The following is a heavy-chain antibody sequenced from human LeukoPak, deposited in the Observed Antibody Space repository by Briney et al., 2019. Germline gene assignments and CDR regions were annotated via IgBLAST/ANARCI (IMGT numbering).Heavy chain of an antibody. J-gene: IGHJ3*02. V-gene: IGHV4-61*01. D-gene: IGHD3-22*01. CDR1: GGSISSSSYY. Sequence: PSETLSLTCTVSGGSISSSSYYWGWIRQPPGKGLEWIGYIYYSGSTNYNPSLKSRVTISVGTSKNQFSLKLSSVTAAVTAVYYCARENYYYDSSGGFTAFDIWGQGTMVTVSS. CDR2: IYYSGST. CDR3: ARENYYYDSSGGFTAFDI.